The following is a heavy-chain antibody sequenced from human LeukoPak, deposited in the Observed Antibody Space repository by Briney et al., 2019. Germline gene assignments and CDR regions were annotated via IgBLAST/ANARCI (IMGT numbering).Heavy chain of an antibody. CDR3: ARRTGYYDGFDY. Sequence: SEILSLTCTVSGGSINNYYGSWIRQPPGEGLELIGYIYYSGSTNYNPSLESRVTMSVDTSKKQFSLKVNSVTAAETAVYYCARRTGYYDGFDYWGQGTLVTVSS. J-gene: IGHJ4*02. CDR1: GGSINNYY. V-gene: IGHV4-59*01. D-gene: IGHD3/OR15-3a*01. CDR2: IYYSGST.